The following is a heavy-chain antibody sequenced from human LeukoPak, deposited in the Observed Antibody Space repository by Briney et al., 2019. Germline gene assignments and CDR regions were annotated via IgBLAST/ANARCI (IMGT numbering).Heavy chain of an antibody. CDR3: ARLMGSATTYDY. CDR1: GFTFRNSW. D-gene: IGHD1-7*01. CDR2: IWPAGSQK. V-gene: IGHV3-7*01. Sequence: PGGSLRLSCAASGFTFRNSWMSWVRQAPGKGLEWVATIWPAGSQKYYMDSVKGRFTISRDNAENSLYLQMNSLRAEDTAVYFCARLMGSATTYDYWGQGTLVTVSS. J-gene: IGHJ4*02.